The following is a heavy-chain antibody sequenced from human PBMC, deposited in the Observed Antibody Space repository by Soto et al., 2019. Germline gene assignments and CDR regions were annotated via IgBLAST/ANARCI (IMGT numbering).Heavy chain of an antibody. Sequence: QVQLVESGGGVVQPGNSLRLSCAASGFTFSSYGMHWVRQAPGKGLEWVAVIWYDGSNKYYADSVKGRFTISRDNSKNTMYLQMNSRRAEDTAVYYCARDQQWLVRFYFDFWGQGTLVTVSS. CDR2: IWYDGSNK. J-gene: IGHJ4*02. CDR3: ARDQQWLVRFYFDF. CDR1: GFTFSSYG. D-gene: IGHD6-19*01. V-gene: IGHV3-33*01.